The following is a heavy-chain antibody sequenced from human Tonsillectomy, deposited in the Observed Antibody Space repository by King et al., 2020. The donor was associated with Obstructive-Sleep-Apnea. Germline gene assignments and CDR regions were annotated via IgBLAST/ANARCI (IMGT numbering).Heavy chain of an antibody. J-gene: IGHJ5*02. CDR2: IYHSGST. V-gene: IGHV4-31*03. D-gene: IGHD2-15*01. CDR1: GGSINTGGYY. Sequence: VQLQESGPGLVKPSQTLSLTCTVSGGSINTGGYYWSWLRQFPGKGLEWIGYIYHSGSTYHNPSLSSRVTISLDTSKNQFSLKLNSVTAADTAVYYCALHVIGGGAPPAMRFDPWGQGTLVTVSS. CDR3: ALHVIGGGAPPAMRFDP.